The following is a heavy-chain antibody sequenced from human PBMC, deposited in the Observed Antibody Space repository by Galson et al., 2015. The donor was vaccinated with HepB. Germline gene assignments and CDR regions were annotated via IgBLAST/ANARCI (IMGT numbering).Heavy chain of an antibody. Sequence: SLRLSCAASGFTFSAYTLHWVRQAPGKGLEFVSAISSDGSGTYFANSVRGRFTISRDNSRNTLYLQMGSLRAEDMVVYYCARDSVDDSRGYSYGYFDCWGQGTLVTVSS. CDR1: GFTFSAYT. CDR2: ISSDGSGT. V-gene: IGHV3-64*01. D-gene: IGHD3-22*01. J-gene: IGHJ4*02. CDR3: ARDSVDDSRGYSYGYFDC.